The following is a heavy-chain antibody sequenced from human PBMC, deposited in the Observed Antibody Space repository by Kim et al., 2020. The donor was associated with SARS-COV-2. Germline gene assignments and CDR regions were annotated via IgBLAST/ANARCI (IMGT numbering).Heavy chain of an antibody. CDR1: GYVFSSFA. V-gene: IGHV3-33*01. D-gene: IGHD6-19*01. J-gene: IGHJ4*01. CDR3: AIEAQWLGLIED. Sequence: GGSLRLSCVGSGYVFSSFAMHWVRQAPGKGLEWVAVIWRDGSNRQYADSVKGRFTVSRDNSKNTLYLEMKSLRVDDTAVYYCAIEAQWLGLIEDWGHGTRVIVSS. CDR2: IWRDGSNR.